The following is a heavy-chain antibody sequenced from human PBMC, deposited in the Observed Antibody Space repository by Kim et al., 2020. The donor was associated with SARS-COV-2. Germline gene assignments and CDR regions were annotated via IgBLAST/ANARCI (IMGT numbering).Heavy chain of an antibody. V-gene: IGHV3-53*01. CDR2: IYSGGST. J-gene: IGHJ6*02. Sequence: GGSLRLSCAASGFTVSSNYMSWVRQAPGKGLEWVSVIYSGGSTYYADSVKGRFTISRDNSKNTLYLQMNSLRAEDTAVYYCARAGISPPSANYYGWYGMDVWGQGTTVTVSS. D-gene: IGHD3-10*01. CDR1: GFTVSSNY. CDR3: ARAGISPPSANYYGWYGMDV.